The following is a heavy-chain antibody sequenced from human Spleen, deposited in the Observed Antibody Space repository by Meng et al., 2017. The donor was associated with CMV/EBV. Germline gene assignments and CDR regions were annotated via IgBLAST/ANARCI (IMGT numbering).Heavy chain of an antibody. J-gene: IGHJ4*01. CDR3: ARGQGRFITMVRGVDY. V-gene: IGHV4-34*01. CDR2: INHSGST. CDR1: GGSFSGYY. D-gene: IGHD3-10*01. Sequence: YGGSFSGYYWSWIRQPPGKGLEWIGEINHSGSTNYNPSLKSRVTISVDTSKNQFSLKLSSVTAADTAVYYCARGQGRFITMVRGVDYWGRGTLVTVSS.